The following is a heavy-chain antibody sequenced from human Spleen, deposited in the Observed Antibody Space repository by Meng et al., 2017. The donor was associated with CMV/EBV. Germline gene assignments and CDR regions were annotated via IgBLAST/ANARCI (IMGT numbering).Heavy chain of an antibody. J-gene: IGHJ3*02. Sequence: ETLSLTCAASGFTFRSYAMTWVRQAPGKGLEWASGISGSAGSTYYADSVKGRFTISRDNSKDTLYLQMNSLRAEDTAVYYCAKDGGSYPLEDAFDIWGQGTMVTVSS. CDR3: AKDGGSYPLEDAFDI. D-gene: IGHD1-26*01. CDR1: GFTFRSYA. V-gene: IGHV3-23*01. CDR2: ISGSAGST.